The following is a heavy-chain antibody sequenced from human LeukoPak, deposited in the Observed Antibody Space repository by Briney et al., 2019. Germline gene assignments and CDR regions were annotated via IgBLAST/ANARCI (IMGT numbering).Heavy chain of an antibody. CDR3: ARGHYGLEV. V-gene: IGHV3-7*03. CDR1: GFTFSRYG. Sequence: GGSLRLSCAASGFTFSRYGMHWVRQGPGKGLEWVASIKHDGGETYFVDSVKGRLTISRDNTRNSLNLQMNSLRAEDTAVYYCARGHYGLEVWGQGTTVTVSS. J-gene: IGHJ6*02. CDR2: IKHDGGET.